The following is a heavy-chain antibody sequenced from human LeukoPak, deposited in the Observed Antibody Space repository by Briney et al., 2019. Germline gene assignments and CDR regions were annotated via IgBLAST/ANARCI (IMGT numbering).Heavy chain of an antibody. D-gene: IGHD3-9*01. CDR1: GGTFSSHA. J-gene: IGHJ3*02. V-gene: IGHV1-69*10. CDR3: ARDTHYDILTGYYKKDAFDI. Sequence: SVKVSCKASGGTFSSHAMSWVRQAPGQGLEWMGGIIPILDITNYAQKLQGRVTMTTDTSTSTAYMELRSLRSDDTAVYYCARDTHYDILTGYYKKDAFDIWGQGTMVTVSS. CDR2: IIPILDIT.